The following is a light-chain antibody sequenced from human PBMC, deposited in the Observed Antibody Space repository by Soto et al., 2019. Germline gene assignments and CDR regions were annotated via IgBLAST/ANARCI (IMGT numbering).Light chain of an antibody. V-gene: IGKV3-20*01. Sequence: EVAFTQSPGTLSLSPGARATLSCRASQSVSSSHLAWYQQKRGQAPRLLIYDTSTRATGIPDRFSVSLSGTDGTITIRRLEPEDGAVDQGQQYGASPWTFGQGTKVDIK. CDR2: DTS. CDR1: QSVSSSH. CDR3: QQYGASPWT. J-gene: IGKJ1*01.